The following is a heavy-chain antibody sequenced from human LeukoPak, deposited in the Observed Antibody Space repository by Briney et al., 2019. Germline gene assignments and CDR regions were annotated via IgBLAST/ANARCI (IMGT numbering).Heavy chain of an antibody. Sequence: GESLKISCKGSGYSFTSYWIGWVRQMPGKGLEWMGVIFPGDSDTRYSPSFQGQVTISADKSINTAYLQWSSLKASDTAMYYCARLERSSIDYWGQGTLVTVSS. CDR2: IFPGDSDT. J-gene: IGHJ4*02. CDR3: ARLERSSIDY. V-gene: IGHV5-51*01. D-gene: IGHD2-2*01. CDR1: GYSFTSYW.